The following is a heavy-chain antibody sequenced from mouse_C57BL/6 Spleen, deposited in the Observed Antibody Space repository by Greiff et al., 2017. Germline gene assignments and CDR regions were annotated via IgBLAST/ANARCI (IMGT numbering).Heavy chain of an antibody. CDR3: ARSRFYYDYEKDYAMDY. V-gene: IGHV1-80*01. CDR2: IYPGDGDT. CDR1: GYAFSSYW. D-gene: IGHD2-4*01. J-gene: IGHJ4*01. Sequence: QVQLQQSGAELVKPGASVKISCKASGYAFSSYWMNWVKQRPGKGLEWIGQIYPGDGDTNYNGKFKGKATLTADKSSSTAYMQLSSLTSDDSAVYFCARSRFYYDYEKDYAMDYWGQGTSVTVSS.